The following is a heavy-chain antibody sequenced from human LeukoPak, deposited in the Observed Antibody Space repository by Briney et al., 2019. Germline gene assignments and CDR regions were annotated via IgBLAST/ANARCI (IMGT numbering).Heavy chain of an antibody. Sequence: TGGSLRLSCAASGFTFSDYYMSWIRQAPGKGLEWVSYISSSGSTIYYADSVKGRFTISRDNAKNSLYLQMNSLRAEDTAVYYCARDRRFQEVPYYYYYMDVWGKGTTVTVSS. CDR3: ARDRRFQEVPYYYYYMDV. V-gene: IGHV3-11*04. D-gene: IGHD3-3*01. CDR1: GFTFSDYY. J-gene: IGHJ6*03. CDR2: ISSSGSTI.